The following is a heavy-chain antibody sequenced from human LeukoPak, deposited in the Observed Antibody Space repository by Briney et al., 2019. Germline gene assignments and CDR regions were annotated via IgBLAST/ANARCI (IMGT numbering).Heavy chain of an antibody. Sequence: ASVKVSCKASGGTFSSYAISWVRQAPGQGLEWMGRIIPIFGTANYAQKFQGRVTITTDESTSTAYMELSSLRSEDTAVYYCARAVSYCSSTSCTRPSKTAFDIWGQGTMVTVSS. CDR3: ARAVSYCSSTSCTRPSKTAFDI. J-gene: IGHJ3*02. D-gene: IGHD2-2*01. CDR2: IIPIFGTA. V-gene: IGHV1-69*05. CDR1: GGTFSSYA.